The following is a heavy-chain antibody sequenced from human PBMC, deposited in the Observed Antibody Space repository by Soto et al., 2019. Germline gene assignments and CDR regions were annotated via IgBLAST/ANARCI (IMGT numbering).Heavy chain of an antibody. J-gene: IGHJ3*02. CDR2: MKHSGST. V-gene: IGHV4-34*01. Sequence: SETLSLTCAVYGGSFSGYYWSWIRQPPGKGRERMGEMKHSGSTNYNPSLKSRVTRSVDTSKNQLSLKRGSVTGADTAVYYCARGSRLGRFWSGSGRAPYPPAGGAFDIWGQGTLVTVSS. CDR3: ARGSRLGRFWSGSGRAPYPPAGGAFDI. D-gene: IGHD3-3*01. CDR1: GGSFSGYY.